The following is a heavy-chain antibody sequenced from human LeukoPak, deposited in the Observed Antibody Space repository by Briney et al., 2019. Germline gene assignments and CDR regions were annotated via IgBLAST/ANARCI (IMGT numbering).Heavy chain of an antibody. Sequence: GGSLRLSCAASGFTFSSYGMHWVRQAPGKGLEWVAVISYDGGNKYYADSVKGRFTISRDNSKNALYLQMNSLRAEDTAAYHCAKGRNEDGDAALNYWGQGTLVTVSS. D-gene: IGHD4-17*01. J-gene: IGHJ4*02. CDR1: GFTFSSYG. CDR2: ISYDGGNK. V-gene: IGHV3-30*18. CDR3: AKGRNEDGDAALNY.